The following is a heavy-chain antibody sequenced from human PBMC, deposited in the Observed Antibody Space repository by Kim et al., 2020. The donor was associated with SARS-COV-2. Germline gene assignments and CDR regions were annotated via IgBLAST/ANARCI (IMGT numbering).Heavy chain of an antibody. D-gene: IGHD5-18*01. CDR2: INHSGST. CDR1: GGSFSGYY. CDR3: ARRLGNLGWGYRWFDP. Sequence: SETLSLTCAVYGGSFSGYYWSWIRQPPGKGLEWIGEINHSGSTNYNPSLKSRVTISVDTSKNQFSLKLSSVTAADTAVYYCARRLGNLGWGYRWFDPWGQGTLVTVSS. J-gene: IGHJ5*02. V-gene: IGHV4-34*01.